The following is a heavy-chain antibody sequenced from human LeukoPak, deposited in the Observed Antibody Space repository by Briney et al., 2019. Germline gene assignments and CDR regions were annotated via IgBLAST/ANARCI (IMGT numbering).Heavy chain of an antibody. D-gene: IGHD1-7*01. Sequence: GGSLRLSCAASGFTFSSYGMHWVRQAPGKGLEWVAVISYDGINKYYADSVKGRFTISRDNSKNTLYLQMNSLRAEDTAVYYCAKDGTANWNYFYFDYWGQGTLVTVSS. V-gene: IGHV3-30*18. J-gene: IGHJ4*02. CDR3: AKDGTANWNYFYFDY. CDR1: GFTFSSYG. CDR2: ISYDGINK.